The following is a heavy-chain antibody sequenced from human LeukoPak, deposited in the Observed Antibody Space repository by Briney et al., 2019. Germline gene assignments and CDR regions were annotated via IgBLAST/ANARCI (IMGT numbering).Heavy chain of an antibody. CDR2: VREDGAEK. J-gene: IGHJ6*04. CDR1: GFIFNKYW. V-gene: IGHV3-7*01. Sequence: GGSLRLSCTASGFIFNKYWMSWVRQAPGKGLEWVATVREDGAEKYYVDSVKGRITISRDNAKNSLYLQMNSLRAEDTAVYYCAELGITMIGGVWGKGTTVTISS. D-gene: IGHD3-10*02. CDR3: AELGITMIGGV.